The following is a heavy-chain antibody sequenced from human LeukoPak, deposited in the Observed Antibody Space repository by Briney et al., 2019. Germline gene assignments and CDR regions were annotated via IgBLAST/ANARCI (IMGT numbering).Heavy chain of an antibody. Sequence: PGGSLRLSCVASGFIFSSYSMNWVRQAPGKGLDWISYHSFSDTPIVYADSVKGRFTISRDNAKNSLYLQMNSLKAEDTAIYYCAREVGTPQAFDIWGQGTMVTVSS. J-gene: IGHJ3*02. V-gene: IGHV3-48*01. CDR1: GFIFSSYS. D-gene: IGHD1-26*01. CDR3: AREVGTPQAFDI. CDR2: HSFSDTPI.